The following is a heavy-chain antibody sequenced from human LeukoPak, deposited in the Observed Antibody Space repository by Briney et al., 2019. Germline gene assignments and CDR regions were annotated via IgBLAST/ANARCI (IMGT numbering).Heavy chain of an antibody. J-gene: IGHJ4*02. CDR2: INAGNGNT. CDR3: ARGGASVLRYFDWSLLPPPHDY. D-gene: IGHD3-9*01. V-gene: IGHV1-3*01. CDR1: GYTFTSYA. Sequence: ASVKVPCKASGYTFTSYAMHWVRQAPGQRLEWMGWINAGNGNTKYSQKFQGRVTITRDTSASTAYMELSSLRSEDTAVYYCARGGASVLRYFDWSLLPPPHDYWGQGTLVTVSS.